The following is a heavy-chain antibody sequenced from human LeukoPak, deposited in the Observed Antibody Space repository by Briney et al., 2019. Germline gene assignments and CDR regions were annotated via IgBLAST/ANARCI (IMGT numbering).Heavy chain of an antibody. V-gene: IGHV3-15*01. CDR3: TTDLGTTAYFDY. J-gene: IGHJ4*02. CDR1: GFTFSNAW. D-gene: IGHD4-17*01. CDR2: IKSKTDGGTT. Sequence: PGGSLRLSCAASGFTFSNAWMSWVRQAPGKGLEWVGRIKSKTDGGTTDYAAPVKGRFTISRDDSKNTLYLRMNSLKTEGTAVYYCTTDLGTTAYFDYWGQGTLVTVSS.